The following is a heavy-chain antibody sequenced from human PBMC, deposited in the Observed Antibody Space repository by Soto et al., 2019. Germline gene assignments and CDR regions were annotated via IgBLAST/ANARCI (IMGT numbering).Heavy chain of an antibody. Sequence: ASVKVSCKASGYTFTSYGISWVRQAPGQGLEWMGWISAYNGNTNYAQKLQGRVTMTTDTSTSTAYMELRSLRVEDTAIYYCAKRPNGPAPETHWGQGTPVTVSS. CDR2: ISAYNGNT. CDR1: GYTFTSYG. CDR3: AKRPNGPAPETH. V-gene: IGHV1-18*01. D-gene: IGHD2-8*01. J-gene: IGHJ4*02.